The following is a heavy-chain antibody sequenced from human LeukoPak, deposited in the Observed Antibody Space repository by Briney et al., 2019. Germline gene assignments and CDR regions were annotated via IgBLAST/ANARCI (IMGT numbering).Heavy chain of an antibody. CDR1: GGSISSHY. J-gene: IGHJ4*02. D-gene: IGHD3-22*01. CDR2: IYYSGST. Sequence: PSETLSLTCTVSGGSISSHYWSWIRQPPGKGLEWIGYIYYSGSTNYNPSLKSRVTISVDTSKNQFSLKLGSVTAADTAVYYCARESENYYDSSGYSLYYFDYWGQGTLVTVSS. V-gene: IGHV4-59*11. CDR3: ARESENYYDSSGYSLYYFDY.